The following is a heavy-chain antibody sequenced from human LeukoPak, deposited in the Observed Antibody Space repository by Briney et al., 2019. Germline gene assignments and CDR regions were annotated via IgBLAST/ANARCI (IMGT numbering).Heavy chain of an antibody. CDR1: GYTFTTYG. J-gene: IGHJ3*02. D-gene: IGHD7-27*01. V-gene: IGHV1-18*01. CDR2: VSAYNGNT. Sequence: ASVKVSCMASGYTFTTYGISWVRQAPGQGLERMGWVSAYNGNTNYAQKLQGRVTMTTDTSANTAYMELGSLRSDDTAVYYCARGLLTARARDAFDIWGPGTMVTVSS. CDR3: ARGLLTARARDAFDI.